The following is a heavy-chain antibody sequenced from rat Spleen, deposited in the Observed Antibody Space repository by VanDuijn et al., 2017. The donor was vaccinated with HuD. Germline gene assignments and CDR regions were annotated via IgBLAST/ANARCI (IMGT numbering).Heavy chain of an antibody. CDR3: ASPSYGYPFAY. CDR2: ITYDGSGT. J-gene: IGHJ3*01. Sequence: EVQLVESGGGLVQPGRSLKLSCAASGFTFSNYDMAWVRQAPTKGLEWVATITYDGSGTYYRDSVKGRFTISRDNAKSTLYLQMDSLRSEDTATYYCASPSYGYPFAYWGQGTLVTVSS. D-gene: IGHD1-7*01. V-gene: IGHV5-7*01. CDR1: GFTFSNYD.